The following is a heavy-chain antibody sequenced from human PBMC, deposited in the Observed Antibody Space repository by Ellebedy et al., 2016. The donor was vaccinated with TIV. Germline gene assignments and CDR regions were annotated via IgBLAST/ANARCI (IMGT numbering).Heavy chain of an antibody. CDR2: IDSSSTYI. V-gene: IGHV3-21*06. Sequence: GESLKISCAASGFTFSSFCMNWVRQASGKGLEWVSSIDSSSTYIYYADSVKGRFTISRDNAKNSLYLHMNSLRAEDTAVYYCASELVGTTDFDYWGQGTLVTVSS. CDR1: GFTFSSFC. CDR3: ASELVGTTDFDY. J-gene: IGHJ4*02. D-gene: IGHD1-26*01.